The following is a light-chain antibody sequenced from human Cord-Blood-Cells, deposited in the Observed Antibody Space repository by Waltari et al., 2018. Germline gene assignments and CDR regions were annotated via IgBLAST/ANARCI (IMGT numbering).Light chain of an antibody. Sequence: EIVMTQSLATLFVSPGERATLSCRASQSVSSNLAWYQQKPGQAPRLLIYGASTRATGIPARFSGSWSGTEFTLTISSLQSEDFAVYYCQQYNNWPRTFGQGTKVEIK. CDR3: QQYNNWPRT. V-gene: IGKV3-15*01. J-gene: IGKJ1*01. CDR2: GAS. CDR1: QSVSSN.